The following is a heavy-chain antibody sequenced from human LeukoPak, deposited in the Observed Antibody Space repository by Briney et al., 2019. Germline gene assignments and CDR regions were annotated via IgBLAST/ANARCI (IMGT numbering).Heavy chain of an antibody. V-gene: IGHV1-46*01. CDR3: ARDIQVGATYLHTDAFDI. J-gene: IGHJ3*02. CDR1: GYTFTSYY. CDR2: INPSGGST. Sequence: ASLKVSCKASGYTFTSYYMHWVRQAPGQGLEWMGIINPSGGSTSYAQKFQGRVTMTRDTSTSTVYMELSSLRSEDTAVYYCARDIQVGATYLHTDAFDIWGQGTMVTVSS. D-gene: IGHD1-26*01.